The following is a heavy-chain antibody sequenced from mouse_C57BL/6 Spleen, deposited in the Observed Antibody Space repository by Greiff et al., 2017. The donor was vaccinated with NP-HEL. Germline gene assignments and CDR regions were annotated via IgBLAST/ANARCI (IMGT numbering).Heavy chain of an antibody. J-gene: IGHJ1*03. CDR3: ARGGMGVSSYVRWYFDV. D-gene: IGHD1-1*01. V-gene: IGHV1-69*01. CDR1: GYTFTSYW. Sequence: QVQLQQPGAELVMPGASVKLSCKASGYTFTSYWMHWVKQRPGQGLEWIGEIDPSDSYTNYNQKFKGKSTLTVDKSSRTAYMQLSSLTSEDSAVYYCARGGMGVSSYVRWYFDVWGTGTTVTVSS. CDR2: IDPSDSYT.